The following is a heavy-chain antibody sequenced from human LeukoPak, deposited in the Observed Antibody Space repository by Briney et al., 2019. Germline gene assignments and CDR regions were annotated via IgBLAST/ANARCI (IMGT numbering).Heavy chain of an antibody. V-gene: IGHV3-11*04. D-gene: IGHD3-10*01. J-gene: IGHJ6*03. CDR3: ARVLLWFDYFMDV. CDR1: GFTFSDYY. CDR2: ISSSGSTI. Sequence: GGSLRLSCAASGFTFSDYYMSWIRQAPGKWLEWVSYISSSGSTIYYADSVKGRFTISRDNAKNSLYLQMNSLRAEDTDVYYCARVLLWFDYFMDVWGKGTTVTVSS.